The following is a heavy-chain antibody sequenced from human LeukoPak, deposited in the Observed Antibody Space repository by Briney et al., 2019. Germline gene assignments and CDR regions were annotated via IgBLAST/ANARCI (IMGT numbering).Heavy chain of an antibody. CDR3: ARGPPYDYVWGSYMLVTPLPFDY. J-gene: IGHJ4*02. CDR2: INHSGST. Sequence: SSETLSLTCAVYGGSFSGYYWSWIRQPPGKGLEWIGEINHSGSTNYNPSLKSRVTISVDTSKNQVSLKLSSVTAADTAVYYCARGPPYDYVWGSYMLVTPLPFDYWGQGTLVTVSS. CDR1: GGSFSGYY. V-gene: IGHV4-34*01. D-gene: IGHD3-16*01.